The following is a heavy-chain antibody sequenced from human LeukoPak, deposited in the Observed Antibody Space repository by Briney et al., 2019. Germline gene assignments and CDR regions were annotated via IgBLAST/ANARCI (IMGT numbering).Heavy chain of an antibody. CDR3: ARGDGYNFFDY. CDR1: GFSVTNNY. CDR2: FYVGGAT. Sequence: GESLKISCAVSGFSVTNNYMSWVRQAPGKGLEWGSVFYVGGATYYADSVKGRFTISRDNFENTLYLQMKSLRAEDTAVYYCARGDGYNFFDYWGQGTLVTVSS. D-gene: IGHD5-24*01. V-gene: IGHV3-53*01. J-gene: IGHJ4*02.